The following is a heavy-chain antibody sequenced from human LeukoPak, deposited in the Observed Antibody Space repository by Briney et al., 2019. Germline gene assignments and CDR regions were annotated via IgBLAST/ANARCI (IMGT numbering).Heavy chain of an antibody. CDR2: ISGSGGST. CDR3: AKDRSVGVAIYYYDGMDV. V-gene: IGHV3-23*01. Sequence: GASLRLSCAASGFTFSSYAMSWVRQAPGKGLEWVSTISGSGGSTYYADSVKGRFTISRDNSKNTLYLQMNSLRVEDTAVYYCAKDRSVGVAIYYYDGMDVWGQGTTVTVSS. D-gene: IGHD3-3*01. J-gene: IGHJ6*02. CDR1: GFTFSSYA.